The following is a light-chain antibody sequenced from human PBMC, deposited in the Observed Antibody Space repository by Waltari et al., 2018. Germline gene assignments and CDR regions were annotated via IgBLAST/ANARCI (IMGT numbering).Light chain of an antibody. CDR2: AAS. CDR1: QDISSY. V-gene: IGKV1-9*01. CDR3: QQLNSYPRT. Sequence: DIQLTQSPSFLSASVGDRVTITCRASQDISSYLAWYQQKPGKAPKLLIYAASSLQSGVPPRFSGSGSGSEFTLTISSLQPEDIATYYCQQLNSYPRTFGQGTREEIK. J-gene: IGKJ1*01.